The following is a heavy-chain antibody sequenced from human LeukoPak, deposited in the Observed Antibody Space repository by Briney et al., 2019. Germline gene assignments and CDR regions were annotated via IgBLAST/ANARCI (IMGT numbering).Heavy chain of an antibody. V-gene: IGHV3-23*01. CDR2: ISGSGDTP. Sequence: PGGSLRLSCAVSGFTFSTYGMSWVRQVPGKGLEWVSAISGSGDTPYYADSVKGRFTISRDNSRNTIYLQINSLRAEDTAIYYCAKAPISNWGSLFENWGQGTQVIVSA. J-gene: IGHJ1*01. CDR1: GFTFSTYG. CDR3: AKAPISNWGSLFEN. D-gene: IGHD7-27*01.